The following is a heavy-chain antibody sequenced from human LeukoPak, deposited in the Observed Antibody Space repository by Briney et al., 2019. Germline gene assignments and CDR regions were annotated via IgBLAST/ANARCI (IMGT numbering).Heavy chain of an antibody. CDR1: GFTFSSYE. CDR2: ISYDGSNK. CDR3: AKVNIAVARFDY. J-gene: IGHJ4*02. Sequence: PGGSLRLSCAASGFTFSSYEMNWVRQAPGKGLEWVAVISYDGSNKYYADSVKGRFTISRDNSKNTLYLQMNSLRAEDTAVYYCAKVNIAVARFDYWGQGTLVTVSS. V-gene: IGHV3-30*18. D-gene: IGHD6-19*01.